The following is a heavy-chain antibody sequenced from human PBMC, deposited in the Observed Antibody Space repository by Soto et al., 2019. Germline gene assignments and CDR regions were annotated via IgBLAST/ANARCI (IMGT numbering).Heavy chain of an antibody. CDR1: GGTFSSDA. V-gene: IGHV1-69*13. J-gene: IGHJ6*02. D-gene: IGHD2-15*01. CDR3: ARGKGYCSGGICYYYYYGMDV. CDR2: IIPTSGTA. Sequence: SVKVSCKASGGTFSSDAFSWVRQAPGQGLEWMGGIIPTSGTANYAQKFQGRATITADESTSTAYMELSSLTSEDTAVYFCARGKGYCSGGICYYYYYGMDVWGQGTTVTVSS.